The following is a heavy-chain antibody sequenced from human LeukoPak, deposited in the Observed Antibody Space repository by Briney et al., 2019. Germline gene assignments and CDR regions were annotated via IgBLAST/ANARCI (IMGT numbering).Heavy chain of an antibody. V-gene: IGHV4-30-4*08. J-gene: IGHJ3*02. CDR1: GGSISSGDYY. Sequence: SRTLSLTCTVSGGSISSGDYYWSWIRQPPGKGLEWIGYIYYSGSTYYNPSLKSRVTISVDTSKNQFSLKLRSVTAADTAVYYCARRFAGYCSGGSCLRRTLDIWGQGTMVTVSS. D-gene: IGHD2-15*01. CDR3: ARRFAGYCSGGSCLRRTLDI. CDR2: IYYSGST.